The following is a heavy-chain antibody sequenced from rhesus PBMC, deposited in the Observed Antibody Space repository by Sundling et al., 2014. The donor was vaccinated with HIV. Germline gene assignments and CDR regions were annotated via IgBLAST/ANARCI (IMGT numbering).Heavy chain of an antibody. D-gene: IGHD6-25*01. Sequence: EVQLVQSGAEVKKPGATVKISCKASGYTFTDHYLSWVRQAPGKGLEWMGGVDPEDGETDYAQKFQDRVTITTDISTDTVYMELSSLRSEDTAVYYCARAASWRQLDLPQGDYWGRGSPGHRLL. V-gene: IGHV1-111*02. CDR3: ARAASWRQLDLPQGDY. J-gene: IGHJ4*01. CDR1: GYTFTDHY. CDR2: VDPEDGET.